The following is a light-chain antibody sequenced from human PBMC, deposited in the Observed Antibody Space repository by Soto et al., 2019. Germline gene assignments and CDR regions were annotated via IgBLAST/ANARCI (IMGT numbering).Light chain of an antibody. CDR1: QGINNF. V-gene: IGKV1-17*03. CDR2: SAS. CDR3: LQHNDYPYS. Sequence: DLQMTQSPSAMSASVGDRVTITCRASQGINNFLAWFQQKPGKVPQRLIYSASSLQSGVPSRFSGSGSGTEFTLTISSLQPEDFATYYCLQHNDYPYSFGQGTKLEIK. J-gene: IGKJ2*03.